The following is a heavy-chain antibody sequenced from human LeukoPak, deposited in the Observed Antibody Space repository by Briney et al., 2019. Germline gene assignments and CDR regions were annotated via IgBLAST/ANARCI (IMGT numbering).Heavy chain of an antibody. CDR1: GFTFSDYG. CDR3: ARGLDNYGYKFDY. J-gene: IGHJ4*02. CDR2: ISSSSSYI. V-gene: IGHV3-21*06. Sequence: GGSLRLSCAASGFTFSDYGMHWVRQAPGKGLGWVSSISSSSSYIYYADSVKGQFTISGDNAENSLYLQMNSLRAEDTAVYYCARGLDNYGYKFDYWGQGTLVTVSS. D-gene: IGHD5-18*01.